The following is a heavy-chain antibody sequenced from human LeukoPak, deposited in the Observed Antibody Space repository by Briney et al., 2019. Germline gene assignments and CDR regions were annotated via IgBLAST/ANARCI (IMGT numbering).Heavy chain of an antibody. Sequence: GGSLRLSCAASGFTLSSYAMSWVRQAPGKGLEWVSAVRGSGTDTFYADSVKGRFTISSDNSKNTLYLQLNSLRAEDTAIYYCAKTSRTDSAYDSPFDYWGQGTLVTVSS. CDR3: AKTSRTDSAYDSPFDY. V-gene: IGHV3-23*01. CDR2: VRGSGTDT. J-gene: IGHJ4*02. D-gene: IGHD5-12*01. CDR1: GFTLSSYA.